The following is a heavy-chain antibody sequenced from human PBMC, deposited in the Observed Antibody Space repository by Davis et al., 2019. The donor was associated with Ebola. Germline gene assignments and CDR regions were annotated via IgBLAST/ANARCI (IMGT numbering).Heavy chain of an antibody. CDR2: IWYDGSNK. CDR3: ARDPHDYGVHDAFDI. Sequence: GESLKISCAASGFTFSGSAMHWVRQAPGKGLEWVAVIWYDGSNKFYADSVKGRFTISRDNSKNTLYLQMNSLRAEDTAVYYCARDPHDYGVHDAFDIWGQGTMVTVSS. CDR1: GFTFSGSA. J-gene: IGHJ3*02. V-gene: IGHV3-33*08. D-gene: IGHD4-17*01.